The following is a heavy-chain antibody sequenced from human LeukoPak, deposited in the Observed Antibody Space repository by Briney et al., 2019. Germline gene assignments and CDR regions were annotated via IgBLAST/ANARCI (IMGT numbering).Heavy chain of an antibody. V-gene: IGHV3-21*01. CDR1: GFSFSSYS. CDR2: ISSRSSYI. Sequence: GGSLRLSCAASGFSFSSYSMNWVRQAPGKGLEWVSSISSRSSYIYYADSVKGRFTISRDNAKNSLYLQMNSLRAEDTAVYYCARDVPRIFGVVISNFDYWGQGTLVTVSS. J-gene: IGHJ4*02. CDR3: ARDVPRIFGVVISNFDY. D-gene: IGHD3-3*01.